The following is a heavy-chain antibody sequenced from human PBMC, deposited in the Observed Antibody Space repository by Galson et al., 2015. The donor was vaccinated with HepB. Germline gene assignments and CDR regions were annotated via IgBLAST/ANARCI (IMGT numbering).Heavy chain of an antibody. Sequence: SLRLSCAASGFTFSSYAMSWVRQAPGKGLEWVSDISGSGSSTFYADSVKGRFTISRDNSKNTLYLQMNSLRVEDTAVYYCAKELTAVAADYWGQGTLVTVSS. CDR3: AKELTAVAADY. V-gene: IGHV3-23*01. J-gene: IGHJ4*02. D-gene: IGHD6-19*01. CDR1: GFTFSSYA. CDR2: ISGSGSST.